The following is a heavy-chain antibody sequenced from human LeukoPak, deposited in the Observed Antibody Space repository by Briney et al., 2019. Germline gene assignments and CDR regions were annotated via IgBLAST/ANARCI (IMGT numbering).Heavy chain of an antibody. D-gene: IGHD6-19*01. V-gene: IGHV3-23*01. CDR2: ISGSGGTT. CDR1: GFAFTSYA. Sequence: PGGSLRLSCAASGFAFTSYAMSWVRRAPGKGLEWVSGISGSGGTTYYADSVKGRFTISRDNSKNTLYMQMNSLRAEDTAVYYCAKDRRQWLGYFDYWGQGALVTVSS. J-gene: IGHJ4*02. CDR3: AKDRRQWLGYFDY.